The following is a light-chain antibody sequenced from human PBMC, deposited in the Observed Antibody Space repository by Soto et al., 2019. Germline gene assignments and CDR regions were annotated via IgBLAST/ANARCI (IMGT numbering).Light chain of an antibody. Sequence: SVLTQPASVSGSPGQSITISCTGTSSDVGGYNYVSWYQQHPGKAPKLIIYEVSNRPTGVSNRFSGSKSGHTASLTISGLQSEDEADYSCTSYTSSSTLDVFGTGTKVTV. J-gene: IGLJ1*01. CDR1: SSDVGGYNY. CDR3: TSYTSSSTLDV. V-gene: IGLV2-14*01. CDR2: EVS.